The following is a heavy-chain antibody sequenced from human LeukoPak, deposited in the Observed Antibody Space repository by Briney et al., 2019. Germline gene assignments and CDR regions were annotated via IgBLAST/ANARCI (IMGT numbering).Heavy chain of an antibody. V-gene: IGHV3-48*03. CDR2: ISSSGSNI. Sequence: PGGSLRLSCAASGFTFSSYEMNWVRQAPGKGLEWVSYISSSGSNIYYADSVKGRFTISRDNSKNTLYLQMNSLRVEDTAVYYCARDRTEYGSGSYYIGVFDIWGQGTVVTVSS. D-gene: IGHD3-10*01. J-gene: IGHJ3*02. CDR3: ARDRTEYGSGSYYIGVFDI. CDR1: GFTFSSYE.